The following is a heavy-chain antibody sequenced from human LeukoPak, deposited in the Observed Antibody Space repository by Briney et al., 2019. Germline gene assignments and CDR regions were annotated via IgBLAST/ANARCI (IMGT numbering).Heavy chain of an antibody. J-gene: IGHJ5*02. Sequence: GASVKVSCKASGYTFTSYGISWVRQAPGQGLEWMGWISAYNGNTNYAQKLQGRVTMTTDTSTSTAYMELRSLRSDDTAVYYCARDRGSSRDLYALTSWFDPWGQGTLVTVSS. V-gene: IGHV1-18*01. CDR3: ARDRGSSRDLYALTSWFDP. CDR1: GYTFTSYG. D-gene: IGHD2-2*01. CDR2: ISAYNGNT.